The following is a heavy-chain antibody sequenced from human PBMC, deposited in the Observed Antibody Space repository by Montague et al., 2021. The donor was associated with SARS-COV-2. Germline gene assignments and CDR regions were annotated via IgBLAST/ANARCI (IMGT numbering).Heavy chain of an antibody. CDR2: IHHGGGT. CDR1: GASIRSNYW. J-gene: IGHJ4*02. D-gene: IGHD3-22*01. Sequence: SETLFLTCAVSGASIRSNYWWSWVRQPPGKGLEWIAEIHHGGGTHSNPSLGGRVTISVDTSKNQFSLNVNSVTAADTAVYYCGSQGGYYRDYWGQGILVTVSS. V-gene: IGHV4-4*02. CDR3: GSQGGYYRDY.